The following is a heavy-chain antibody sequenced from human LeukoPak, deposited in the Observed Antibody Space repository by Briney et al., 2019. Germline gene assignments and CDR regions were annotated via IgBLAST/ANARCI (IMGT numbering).Heavy chain of an antibody. D-gene: IGHD2-2*01. J-gene: IGHJ4*02. V-gene: IGHV3-23*01. CDR2: ISGSGGST. CDR3: AKDRYCSSTSCYPPEGLDY. CDR1: GFTSSSYA. Sequence: PGGSLRLSCAASGFTSSSYAMSWVRQAPGKGLEWVSAISGSGGSTYYADSVKGRFTISRDNSKNTLYLQMNSLRAEDTAVFYCAKDRYCSSTSCYPPEGLDYWGQGTLVTVSS.